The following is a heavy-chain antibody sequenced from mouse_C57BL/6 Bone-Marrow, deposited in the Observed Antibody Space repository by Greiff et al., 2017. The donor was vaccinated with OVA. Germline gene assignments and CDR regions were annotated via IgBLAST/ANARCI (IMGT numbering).Heavy chain of an antibody. J-gene: IGHJ1*03. Sequence: VQLQQSGPGLVQPSQSLSITCTVSGFSLTSYGVHWVRQSPGKGLEWLGVIWRGGSTDYNAAFMSRLSITKDNSKSQVFFKMNSLQADDTAIDYCAKKGYYYGSSYYWYFDVWGTGTTVTVSS. CDR2: IWRGGST. V-gene: IGHV2-5*01. CDR3: AKKGYYYGSSYYWYFDV. D-gene: IGHD1-1*01. CDR1: GFSLTSYG.